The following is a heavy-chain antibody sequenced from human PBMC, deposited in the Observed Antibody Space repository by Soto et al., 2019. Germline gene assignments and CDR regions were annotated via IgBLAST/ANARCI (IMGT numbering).Heavy chain of an antibody. CDR1: GFSLSTSGVG. Sequence: QITLKESGPTLVKPTQTLTLTCTFSGFSLSTSGVGVGWIRQPPGKALEWLSLIYWNDDKRYSPSLRSRLTITKDTSKNQVVLTMTNMDPVDTGTYYCAYRIGSSWYGYWGQGTLVTVSS. J-gene: IGHJ4*02. CDR2: IYWNDDK. D-gene: IGHD6-13*01. V-gene: IGHV2-5*01. CDR3: AYRIGSSWYGY.